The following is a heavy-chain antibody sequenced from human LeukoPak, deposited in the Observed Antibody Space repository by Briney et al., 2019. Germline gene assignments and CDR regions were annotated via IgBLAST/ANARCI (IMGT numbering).Heavy chain of an antibody. CDR1: GFTFSSYA. Sequence: GGSLRLSCAASGFTFSSYAMSWVRQAPGKGPEWVSAIGGSGGYTYYADSVKGRFTISRDNSKNTLYLQMISLRAEDTGVYYCARAGGYSYGLGLDYWGQGTLVTVSS. D-gene: IGHD5-18*01. J-gene: IGHJ4*02. CDR2: IGGSGGYT. CDR3: ARAGGYSYGLGLDY. V-gene: IGHV3-23*01.